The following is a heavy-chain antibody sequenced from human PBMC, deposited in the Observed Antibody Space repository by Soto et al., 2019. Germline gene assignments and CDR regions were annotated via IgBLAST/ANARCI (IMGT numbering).Heavy chain of an antibody. V-gene: IGHV2-70*11. Sequence: SRSTLVNPPHTLTLTCTFSGFSLMPRGMCLSWIRQPPGKALEWLARIDWDDDEYYSTSLKTRLTISKDTSKNLVVLTMTNMDPTDTATYYCARTLGSSPLDYWGQGTLVTVAS. CDR3: ARTLGSSPLDY. CDR1: GFSLMPRGMC. D-gene: IGHD6-13*01. J-gene: IGHJ4*02. CDR2: IDWDDDE.